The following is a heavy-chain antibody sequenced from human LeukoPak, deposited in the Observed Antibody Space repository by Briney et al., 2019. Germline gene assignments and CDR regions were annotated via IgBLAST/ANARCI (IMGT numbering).Heavy chain of an antibody. CDR2: IYYSGSA. V-gene: IGHV4-59*01. D-gene: IGHD4-23*01. CDR3: ARVGVDYSGNIIKYFFDY. Sequence: SETLSLTCTVSGVSISSYYWSWIRQPAGKGLEWIGNIYYSGSANYNPSLESRVIISVDTSKNQFSLKLSPVTAADTAVYYCARVGVDYSGNIIKYFFDYWGQGTLVTVSS. CDR1: GVSISSYY. J-gene: IGHJ4*02.